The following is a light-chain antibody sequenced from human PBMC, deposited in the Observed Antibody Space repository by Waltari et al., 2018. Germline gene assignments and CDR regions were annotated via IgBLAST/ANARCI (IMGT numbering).Light chain of an antibody. V-gene: IGLV2-11*01. CDR3: CSYAGRYTWV. CDR2: DVD. CDR1: SSDVGSNNR. Sequence: QSALTQPRSVSGSPGQSVTISCTGASSDVGSNNRVSWYQQPPGTAPKLILHDVDKRPSGVPDRFSGSKSGNTASLTISWLQGEDEADYYCCSYAGRYTWVFGGGTKLTVL. J-gene: IGLJ3*02.